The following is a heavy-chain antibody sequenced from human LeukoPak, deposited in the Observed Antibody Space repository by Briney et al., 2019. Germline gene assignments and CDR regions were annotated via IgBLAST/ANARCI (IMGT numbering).Heavy chain of an antibody. Sequence: GASVKVSCKASGYTFTGYYMHWVRQAPGQGLEWMGGIIPIFGTANYAQKFQGRVTMTRNTSIRTAYMELSSLRSEDTAVYYCASRLYYYDSSGSHPLSWGQGTLVTVSS. CDR1: GYTFTGYY. J-gene: IGHJ5*02. V-gene: IGHV1-2*02. D-gene: IGHD3-22*01. CDR2: IIPIFGTA. CDR3: ASRLYYYDSSGSHPLS.